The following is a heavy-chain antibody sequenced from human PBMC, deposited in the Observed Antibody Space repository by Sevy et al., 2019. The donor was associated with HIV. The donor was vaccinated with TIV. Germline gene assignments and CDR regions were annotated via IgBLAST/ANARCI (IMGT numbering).Heavy chain of an antibody. CDR2: ISHDERTT. CDR3: ARDPGNSGNY. CDR1: GFTFSTYA. D-gene: IGHD1-1*01. Sequence: GGSLRLSCAASGFTFSTYAMHWLRQAPGKGLEWVAVISHDERTTYYADSVKGRFTISRDNSKNTLYLQMDSLRSEDTTIYYCARDPGNSGNYWGQGTLVTVSS. J-gene: IGHJ4*02. V-gene: IGHV3-30*04.